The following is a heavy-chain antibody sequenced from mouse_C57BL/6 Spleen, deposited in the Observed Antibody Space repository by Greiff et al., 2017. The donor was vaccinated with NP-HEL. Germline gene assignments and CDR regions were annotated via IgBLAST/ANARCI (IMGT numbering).Heavy chain of an antibody. CDR2: IYPGDGDT. V-gene: IGHV1-80*01. J-gene: IGHJ2*01. Sequence: QVHVKQSGAELVKPGASVKISCKASGYAFSSYWMNWVKQRPGKGLEWIGQIYPGDGDTNYNGKFKGKATLTADKSSSTAYMQLSSLTSEDSAVYFCARLGDYGYFDYWGQGTTLTVSS. D-gene: IGHD1-1*02. CDR1: GYAFSSYW. CDR3: ARLGDYGYFDY.